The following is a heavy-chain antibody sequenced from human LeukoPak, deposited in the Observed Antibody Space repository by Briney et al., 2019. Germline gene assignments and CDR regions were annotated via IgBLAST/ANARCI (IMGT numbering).Heavy chain of an antibody. CDR1: GFSLGTSAGG. CDR2: MYWNGDK. CDR3: ALPRQPDAFDI. J-gene: IGHJ3*02. Sequence: SGPTLVKPTQTLTLTCTFSGFSLGTSAGGVGWIRQPPGKALEWLSLMYWNGDKRYSPSLKSRLTNTKDTAKNQVVITMTNMDPVDTATYYCALPRQPDAFDIWGQGTMVTVSS. V-gene: IGHV2-5*01. D-gene: IGHD5-18*01.